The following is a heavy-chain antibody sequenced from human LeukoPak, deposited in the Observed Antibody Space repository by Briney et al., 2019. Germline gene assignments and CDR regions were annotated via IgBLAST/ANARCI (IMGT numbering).Heavy chain of an antibody. CDR1: GGSISSSNW. Sequence: PSETLSLTCAVSGGSISSSNWWSWVRQPPGKGLEWSGEIYHSGSTNYNPSLKSRVTISVDKSKNQFSLKLSSVTAADTAVYYCARAPSDIAAAGRNWFDPWGQGTLVTVSS. D-gene: IGHD6-13*01. J-gene: IGHJ5*02. CDR2: IYHSGST. CDR3: ARAPSDIAAAGRNWFDP. V-gene: IGHV4-4*02.